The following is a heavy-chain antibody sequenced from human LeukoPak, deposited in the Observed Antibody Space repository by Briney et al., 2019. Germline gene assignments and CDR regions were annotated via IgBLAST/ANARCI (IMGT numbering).Heavy chain of an antibody. V-gene: IGHV3-23*01. CDR3: ARGLKYSGSYYV. Sequence: GGSLRLSCAASGFTFSSYAMSWVRQAPGKGLEWVSAISGSGGSTYYADSVKGRFTISRDNSKNTLYLQVNSLRAEDTAVYYCARGLKYSGSYYVWGQGTLVTVSS. CDR1: GFTFSSYA. J-gene: IGHJ4*02. D-gene: IGHD1-26*01. CDR2: ISGSGGST.